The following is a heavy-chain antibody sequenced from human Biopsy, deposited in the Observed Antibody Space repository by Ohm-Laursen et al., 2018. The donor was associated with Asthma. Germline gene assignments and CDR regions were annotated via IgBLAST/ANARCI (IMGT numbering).Heavy chain of an antibody. CDR2: IWYDGSNK. V-gene: IGHV3-33*01. J-gene: IGHJ4*02. CDR1: GFTFSSYG. D-gene: IGHD6-19*01. CDR3: ARDREYSSGWYQPLFDY. Sequence: SLRLSCAASGFTFSSYGMHWVRQAPGKGLEWVAVIWYDGSNKYYADSVKGRFTISRDNSKNTLYLQMNSLRAEDTAVYYCARDREYSSGWYQPLFDYWGQGTLVTVFS.